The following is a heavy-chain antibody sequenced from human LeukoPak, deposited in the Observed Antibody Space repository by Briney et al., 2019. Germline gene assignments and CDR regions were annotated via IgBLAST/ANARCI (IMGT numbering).Heavy chain of an antibody. V-gene: IGHV3-73*01. J-gene: IGHJ6*04. CDR2: IKTKADNYAT. Sequence: PGGSLRLSCSASGLTFSVSAIHWVRQASGKGLEWVGRIKTKADNYATAYAASVKGRFTISRDDSTNTAYLQMNSLKTEDTAEYYCTHPAYYYNVDVWGKGTTVTVSS. CDR3: THPAYYYNVDV. CDR1: GLTFSVSA. D-gene: IGHD6-25*01.